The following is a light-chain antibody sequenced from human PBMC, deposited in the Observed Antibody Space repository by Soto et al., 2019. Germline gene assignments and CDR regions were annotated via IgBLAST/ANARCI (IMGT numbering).Light chain of an antibody. J-gene: IGKJ1*01. Sequence: DIQLTQSPSSVSASIGDTVTITCRASQDSSTWLAWYQQKPGNAPKLLVYAASTLQSGVPSRFSGSGSGTEFTLTISSLQPEDFATYYCQQTYSTPPTFGQGTKVEIK. CDR1: QDSSTW. CDR2: AAS. V-gene: IGKV1-12*01. CDR3: QQTYSTPPT.